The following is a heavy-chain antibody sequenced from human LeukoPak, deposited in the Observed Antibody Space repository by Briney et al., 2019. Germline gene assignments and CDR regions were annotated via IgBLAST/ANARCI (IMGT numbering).Heavy chain of an antibody. D-gene: IGHD1-1*01. Sequence: GGSMRLSCAASGFTFSSYSMNWVRQAPGKGLEWVSYISSSSSTIYYADSVKGRFTISRDNAKNSLYLQMNSLRAEDTAVYYCASLPRTGTTSGIWGQGTMVTVSS. CDR2: ISSSSSTI. CDR1: GFTFSSYS. V-gene: IGHV3-48*01. CDR3: ASLPRTGTTSGI. J-gene: IGHJ3*02.